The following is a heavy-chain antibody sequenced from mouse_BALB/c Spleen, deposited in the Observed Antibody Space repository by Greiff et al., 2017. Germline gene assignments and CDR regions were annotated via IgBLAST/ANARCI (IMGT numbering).Heavy chain of an antibody. CDR2: IRNKANGYTT. Sequence: EVKLMESGGGLVQPGGSLRLSCATSGFTFTDYYMSWVRQPPGKALEWLGFIRNKANGYTTEYSASVKGRFTISRDNSQSILYLQMNTLRAEDSATYYCARETVYAMDYWGQGTSVTVSS. CDR1: GFTFTDYY. D-gene: IGHD4-1*01. CDR3: ARETVYAMDY. V-gene: IGHV7-3*02. J-gene: IGHJ4*01.